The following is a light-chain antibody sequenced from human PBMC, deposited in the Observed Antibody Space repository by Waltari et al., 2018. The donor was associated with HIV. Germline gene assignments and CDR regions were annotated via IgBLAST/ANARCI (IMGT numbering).Light chain of an antibody. CDR3: CSYATSSTFVV. V-gene: IGLV2-23*02. J-gene: IGLJ2*01. CDR2: EFS. CDR1: RSDVGTYNL. Sequence: QSALTQPASVSGSPGQSITISCTGTRSDVGTYNLVSWYQQYPGKAPKLIMYEFSKRPYGFSNRFSGSKSGNTASLTIFGLQAADEADYYCCSYATSSTFVVFGGGTKLTVL.